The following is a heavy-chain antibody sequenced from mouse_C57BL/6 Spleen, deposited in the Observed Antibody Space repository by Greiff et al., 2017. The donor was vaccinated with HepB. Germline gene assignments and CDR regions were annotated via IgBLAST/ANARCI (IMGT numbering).Heavy chain of an antibody. V-gene: IGHV5-4*01. CDR3: ARDDDYYGSSYVFDY. CDR2: ISDGGSYT. D-gene: IGHD1-1*01. J-gene: IGHJ2*01. CDR1: GFTFSSYA. Sequence: DVMLVESGGGLVKPGGSLKLSCAASGFTFSSYAMSWVRQTPEKRLEWVATISDGGSYTYYPDNVKGRFTISRDNAKNNLYLQMSHLKSEDTAMYYCARDDDYYGSSYVFDYWGQGTTLTVSS.